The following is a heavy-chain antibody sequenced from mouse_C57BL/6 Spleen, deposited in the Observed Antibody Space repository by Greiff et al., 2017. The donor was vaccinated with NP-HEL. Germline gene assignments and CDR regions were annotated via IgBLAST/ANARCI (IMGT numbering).Heavy chain of an antibody. CDR1: GYTFTDYN. J-gene: IGHJ1*03. CDR2: INPNNGGT. V-gene: IGHV1-22*01. Sequence: VQLKESGPELVKPGASVKMSCKASGYTFTDYNMHWVKQSHGKSLEWIGYINPNNGGTSYNQKFKGKDTLTVNKSSSTAYMELRSLTSEDSAVYYCAREGYGNHRGWYFDVWGTGTTVTVSS. CDR3: AREGYGNHRGWYFDV. D-gene: IGHD2-10*02.